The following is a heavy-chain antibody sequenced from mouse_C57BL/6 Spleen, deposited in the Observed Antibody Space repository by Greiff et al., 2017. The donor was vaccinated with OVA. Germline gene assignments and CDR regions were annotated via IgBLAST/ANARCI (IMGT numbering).Heavy chain of an antibody. D-gene: IGHD2-1*01. CDR3: ARIYYDYYAMDY. CDR1: GFSLTSYG. V-gene: IGHV2-2*01. CDR2: IWSGGST. J-gene: IGHJ4*01. Sequence: VKLVESGPGLVQPSPSLSITCTVSGFSLTSYGVHWVRQSPGQGLEWLGVIWSGGSTDNNAAFISRLSISKDNSKSQVFFKMNSLQADDTAIYYCARIYYDYYAMDYWGQGTSVTVSS.